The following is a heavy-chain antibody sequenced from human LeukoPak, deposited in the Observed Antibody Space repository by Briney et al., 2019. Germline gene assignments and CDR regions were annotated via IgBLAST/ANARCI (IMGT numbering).Heavy chain of an antibody. Sequence: PSQTLSLTCTVSGGSISSGGYYWSWSRQHPGKGLEWIGYIYYSGSTYYNPSLKSRVTISADTSKNQFSLKLSSVTAADTAVYYCARARSAAGNFDYWGQGTLVTVSS. CDR3: ARARSAAGNFDY. CDR2: IYYSGST. D-gene: IGHD6-13*01. V-gene: IGHV4-31*03. J-gene: IGHJ4*02. CDR1: GGSISSGGYY.